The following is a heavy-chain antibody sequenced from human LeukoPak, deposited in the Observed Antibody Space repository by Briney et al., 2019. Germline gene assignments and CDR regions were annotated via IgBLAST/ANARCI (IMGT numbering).Heavy chain of an antibody. CDR3: AKDLRSSADSKMGAADY. CDR2: ISGSGGST. CDR1: GFTFSSYA. D-gene: IGHD1-26*01. J-gene: IGHJ4*02. Sequence: GGSLRLSCAASGFTFSSYAMSWVRQPPGKGLEWVSAISGSGGSTYYADSVKGRFTISRDNSKNTLYLQMNSLRAEDTAVYYCAKDLRSSADSKMGAADYWGQGTLVTVSS. V-gene: IGHV3-23*01.